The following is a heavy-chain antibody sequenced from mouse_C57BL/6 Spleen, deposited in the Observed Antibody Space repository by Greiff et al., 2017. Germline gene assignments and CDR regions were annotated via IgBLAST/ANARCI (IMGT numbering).Heavy chain of an antibody. CDR1: GYTFTGYW. D-gene: IGHD1-1*01. CDR3: ARRPYYYGSSTYYFDD. J-gene: IGHJ2*01. V-gene: IGHV1-9*01. CDR2: ILPGSGST. Sequence: QVQLQQSGAELMKPGASVKLSCKATGYTFTGYWIEWVKQRPGHGLEWIGEILPGSGSTNYNEKFKGKATFTADTSSNTAYMQLSSLTTEDSAIYYCARRPYYYGSSTYYFDDWGQGTTLTVSS.